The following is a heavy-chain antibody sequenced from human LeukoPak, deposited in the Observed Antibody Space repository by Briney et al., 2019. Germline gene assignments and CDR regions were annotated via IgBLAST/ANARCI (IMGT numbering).Heavy chain of an antibody. Sequence: SGGSLRLSCAASGFTFSSYGMHWVRQAPGKGLEWVAVISYDGSNKYYADSVKGRFTISRDNSKNTLYLQMNSLRAEDTAVYYCAKAPSGGLDYWGQGTLVTVSS. J-gene: IGHJ4*02. V-gene: IGHV3-30*18. D-gene: IGHD4-23*01. CDR2: ISYDGSNK. CDR1: GFTFSSYG. CDR3: AKAPSGGLDY.